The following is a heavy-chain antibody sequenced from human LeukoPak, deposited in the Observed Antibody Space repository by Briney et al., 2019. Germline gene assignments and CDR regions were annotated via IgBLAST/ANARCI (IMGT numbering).Heavy chain of an antibody. V-gene: IGHV3-30*18. J-gene: IGHJ5*02. D-gene: IGHD4-17*01. CDR1: GFTFSSYG. CDR2: ISYDGSNK. CDR3: AKDWSYTVTTGGWFDP. Sequence: PGGSLRLSCAASGFTFSSYGMHWVSQAPGKGLEWVAVISYDGSNKYYADSVKGRFTISRDNSKNTLYLQMNSLRAEDTAVYYCAKDWSYTVTTGGWFDPWGQGTLVTVSS.